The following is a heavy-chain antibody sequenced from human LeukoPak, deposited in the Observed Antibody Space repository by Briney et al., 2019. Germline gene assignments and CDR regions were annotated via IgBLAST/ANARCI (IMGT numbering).Heavy chain of an antibody. V-gene: IGHV3-9*01. Sequence: GRSLRLSCAASGFSFDDYAMHWVRQAPGKGLGWVSGISWDGGNIGYTDSVKGRFTISRDNANNSLYLQMNSLTAEDTAFYYCAKDGDHEDFDYWGQGTLVTVSS. CDR1: GFSFDDYA. J-gene: IGHJ4*02. CDR3: AKDGDHEDFDY. CDR2: ISWDGGNI. D-gene: IGHD5-24*01.